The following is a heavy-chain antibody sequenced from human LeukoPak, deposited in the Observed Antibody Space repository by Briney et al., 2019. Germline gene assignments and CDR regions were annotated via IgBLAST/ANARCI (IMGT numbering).Heavy chain of an antibody. J-gene: IGHJ5*02. CDR2: IYNGGSP. CDR1: GGSISTYY. V-gene: IGHV4-4*07. D-gene: IGHD2-15*01. CDR3: AKGYCSGGNCYSLNWFDP. Sequence: PSETLSLTCTVSGGSISTYYWSWIRQPAGKGLEWIGRIYNGGSPNYNPSLKSRVTMSLDTPKNQFSLRLSSVTAADTAMYYCAKGYCSGGNCYSLNWFDPWGQGTLVTVSS.